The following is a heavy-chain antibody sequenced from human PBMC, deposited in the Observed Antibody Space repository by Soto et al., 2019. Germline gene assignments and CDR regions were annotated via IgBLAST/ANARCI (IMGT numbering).Heavy chain of an antibody. J-gene: IGHJ4*02. CDR1: GFAFNNYI. CDR2: ISSSSTYI. D-gene: IGHD6-19*01. V-gene: IGHV3-21*01. Sequence: GGSLRLSCAASGFAFNNYIMNWVRQAPGKGLEWVSSISSSSTYIYYADSVKGRFTISRDNAKNSLYLQMNSLRVEDTALYYCATAIAVAGPFDNWGQGALVTVSS. CDR3: ATAIAVAGPFDN.